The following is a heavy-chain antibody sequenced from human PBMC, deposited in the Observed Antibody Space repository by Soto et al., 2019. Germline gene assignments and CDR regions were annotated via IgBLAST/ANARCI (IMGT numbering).Heavy chain of an antibody. Sequence: EVQLLESGGGLVQPGGSLRLSCAASGFPFTSSAMNWVRLAPGKGLEWASAISGTGYNTYYADSVKGRFTISRDNTKNTLYLQMNSLRAEDTAVYYCAKAGFSSSWSPTYFDYWGQGTLVTVSS. CDR2: ISGTGYNT. V-gene: IGHV3-23*01. CDR1: GFPFTSSA. D-gene: IGHD6-13*01. J-gene: IGHJ4*02. CDR3: AKAGFSSSWSPTYFDY.